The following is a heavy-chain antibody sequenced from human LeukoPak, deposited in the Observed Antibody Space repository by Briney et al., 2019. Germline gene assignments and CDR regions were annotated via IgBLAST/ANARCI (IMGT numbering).Heavy chain of an antibody. CDR3: ARDRLWNYYDSSGYWYFDL. J-gene: IGHJ2*01. V-gene: IGHV4-34*01. CDR1: GGSFSGYY. CDR2: INHSGST. Sequence: SETLSLTCAVYGGSFSGYYWSWIRQPPGKGLEWIGEINHSGSTNYNPSLKGRVTISVDTSKNQFSLKLSSVTAADTAVYYCARDRLWNYYDSSGYWYFDLWGRGTLVTVSS. D-gene: IGHD3-22*01.